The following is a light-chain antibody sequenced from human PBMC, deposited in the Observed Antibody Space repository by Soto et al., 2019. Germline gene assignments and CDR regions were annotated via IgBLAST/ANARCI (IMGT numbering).Light chain of an antibody. J-gene: IGKJ1*01. CDR2: STS. CDR1: QTVGSY. V-gene: IGKV3-20*01. Sequence: EIVLTQSPATLSLSPGERATLPCRASQTVGSYLAWFRQTPGQAPRLLIYSTSIRATGIPDRFSGSGSGTDFTLTISRLDPEDFAVYYCQHYDRAPMWTFGQGTKVDIK. CDR3: QHYDRAPMWT.